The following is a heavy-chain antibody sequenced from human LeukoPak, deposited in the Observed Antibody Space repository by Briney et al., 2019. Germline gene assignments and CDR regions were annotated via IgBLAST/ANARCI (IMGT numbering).Heavy chain of an antibody. CDR2: IDPSDSYT. V-gene: IGHV5-10-1*01. D-gene: IGHD3-22*01. CDR3: TRRWDDSSGYPDLDY. CDR1: GXSFTSYC. Sequence: GESLKISYKGSGXSFTSYCISWMRQMPGKGLEWMWRIDPSDSYTNYSTSFQGHVTISADKSISTAYLQWSSLMASDTVMYYCTRRWDDSSGYPDLDYWGQGTLVTVSS. J-gene: IGHJ4*02.